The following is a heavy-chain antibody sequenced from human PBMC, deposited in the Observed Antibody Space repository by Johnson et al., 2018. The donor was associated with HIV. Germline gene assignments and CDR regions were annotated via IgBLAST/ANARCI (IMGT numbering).Heavy chain of an antibody. Sequence: VQLVESGGDLVQPGGSLRLSCVGSGFTFSTNWMHWVRQAPGKGLAWVARISDDGNDISYADSVKGRFTISRDNAKNSLYLQMNILRGEDTAVYYCAKWQGSSGAFDIWGQGTMVTVSS. J-gene: IGHJ3*02. V-gene: IGHV3-74*03. CDR1: GFTFSTNW. CDR3: AKWQGSSGAFDI. CDR2: ISDDGNDI. D-gene: IGHD2-15*01.